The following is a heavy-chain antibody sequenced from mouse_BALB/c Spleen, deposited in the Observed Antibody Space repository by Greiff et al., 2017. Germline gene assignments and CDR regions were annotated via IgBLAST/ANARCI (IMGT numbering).Heavy chain of an antibody. CDR1: GYTFTSYW. Sequence: QVQLQQPGAELVRPGASVKLSCKASGYTFTSYWINWVKQRPGQGLEWIGNIYPSDSYTNYNQKFKDKATLTVDKSSSTAYMQLSSPTSEDSAVYYCTQGGVRSAMDYWGQGTSVTVSS. J-gene: IGHJ4*01. V-gene: IGHV1-69*02. CDR3: TQGGVRSAMDY. D-gene: IGHD2-14*01. CDR2: IYPSDSYT.